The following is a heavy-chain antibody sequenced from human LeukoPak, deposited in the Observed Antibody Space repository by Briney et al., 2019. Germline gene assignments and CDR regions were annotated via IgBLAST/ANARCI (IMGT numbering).Heavy chain of an antibody. CDR1: GFTFSDYY. D-gene: IGHD3-16*02. CDR3: ARAGAYDYVWGSYLDY. J-gene: IGHJ4*02. V-gene: IGHV3-11*01. CDR2: ISSTGSTI. Sequence: GGSLRLSCAASGFTFSDYYMSWIRQAPGKGLEWVSYISSTGSTIYYADFVKGRFTIPRDNAKNSLYLQMNSLRAEDTAVYYCARAGAYDYVWGSYLDYWGQGTLVTVSS.